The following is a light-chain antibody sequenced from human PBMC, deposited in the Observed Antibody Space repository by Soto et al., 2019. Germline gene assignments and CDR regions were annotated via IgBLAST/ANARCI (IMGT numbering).Light chain of an antibody. J-gene: IGKJ5*01. V-gene: IGKV3-15*01. CDR1: ESVSRN. Sequence: EVVMTPSPATLSVPPGERATLSCRASESVSRNLAWYQQKPGQAPRLLIYDASTRATGIPDRFSGGGSGTEFTLTISSLQSEDFVVYYCQQYNSWPPITFGQGTRLEI. CDR2: DAS. CDR3: QQYNSWPPIT.